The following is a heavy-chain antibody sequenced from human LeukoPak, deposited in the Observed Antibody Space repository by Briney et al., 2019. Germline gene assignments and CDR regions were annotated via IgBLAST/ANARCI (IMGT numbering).Heavy chain of an antibody. Sequence: HAGGSLRLSCAASGFTFSSYAMSWVRQAPGKGLEWVAVISYDGSNKYYADSVKGRFTISRDNSKNTLYLQMNSLRAEDTAVYYCARSPYYDILTGPPDYWGQGTLVTVSS. D-gene: IGHD3-9*01. J-gene: IGHJ4*02. CDR3: ARSPYYDILTGPPDY. CDR1: GFTFSSYA. V-gene: IGHV3-30-3*01. CDR2: ISYDGSNK.